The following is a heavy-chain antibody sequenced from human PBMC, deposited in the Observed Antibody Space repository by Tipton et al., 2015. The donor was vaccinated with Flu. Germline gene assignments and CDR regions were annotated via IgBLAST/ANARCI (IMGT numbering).Heavy chain of an antibody. V-gene: IGHV4-39*07. CDR1: GASISSGSYY. J-gene: IGHJ4*02. Sequence: TLSLTCTVSGASISSGSYYWAWIRQPPGKGLEWVGSVYYSGTTYYNPSLKSRVTISVDTSKNQFSLTVSSVTAAATAVYYCARVLVVAATPFDYWGQGILVLVPA. CDR2: VYYSGTT. D-gene: IGHD2-15*01. CDR3: ARVLVVAATPFDY.